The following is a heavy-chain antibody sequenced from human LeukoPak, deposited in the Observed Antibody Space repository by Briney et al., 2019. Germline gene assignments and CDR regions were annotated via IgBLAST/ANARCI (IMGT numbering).Heavy chain of an antibody. J-gene: IGHJ3*02. CDR2: ISIYGGTT. V-gene: IGHV3-64*01. D-gene: IGHD2-8*02. CDR3: ARDPSGTSRGVFDI. Sequence: GGSLRLSCAASGFTFSNHVMYWVRQAPGKGLEYVSSISIYGGTTYYANSVKGRFTISRDNPKNTLSLQMGSLRVEDMAVYYCARDPSGTSRGVFDIWGQGTMVTVSS. CDR1: GFTFSNHV.